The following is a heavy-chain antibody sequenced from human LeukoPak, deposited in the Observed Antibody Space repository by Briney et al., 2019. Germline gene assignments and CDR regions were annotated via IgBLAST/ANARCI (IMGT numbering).Heavy chain of an antibody. Sequence: ASVKVSCKASGYTFTSYDINWVRQATGQGLEWMGWINPNSGDTNYAQKFQGRVTMTRDTSISTAYMELSRLRSEDTAVYYCARGAPLGYSSSSARPNWFDPWGQGTLVTVSS. CDR1: GYTFTSYD. CDR2: INPNSGDT. V-gene: IGHV1-2*02. D-gene: IGHD6-6*01. CDR3: ARGAPLGYSSSSARPNWFDP. J-gene: IGHJ5*02.